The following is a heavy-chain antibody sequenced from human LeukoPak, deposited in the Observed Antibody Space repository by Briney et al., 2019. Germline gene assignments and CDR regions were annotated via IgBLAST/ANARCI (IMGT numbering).Heavy chain of an antibody. CDR3: AFGRSGRIVSPFDY. CDR1: GFTFSGYA. Sequence: GGSLRLSCAASGFTFSGYAMSWVRQAPGKGLEWVSAISDSGGSTYCADSVKGRFTISRDNSKNTLYLQMNSLGAEDTAVYYCAFGRSGRIVSPFDYWGQGTLVTVSS. J-gene: IGHJ4*02. V-gene: IGHV3-23*01. D-gene: IGHD1-26*01. CDR2: ISDSGGST.